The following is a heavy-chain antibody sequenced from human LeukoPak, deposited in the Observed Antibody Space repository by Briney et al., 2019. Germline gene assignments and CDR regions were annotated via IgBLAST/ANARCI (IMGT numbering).Heavy chain of an antibody. D-gene: IGHD4-23*01. Sequence: GGSLRLSCAASGFTFSSYWMHWVRQAPGKGLVWVSRINSDGSSTSYADSVKGRFTISRDNAKNTLYLQMNSLRAEDTAVYYCARPVVTPVDDAFDIWGQGTMVTVSS. CDR1: GFTFSSYW. CDR3: ARPVVTPVDDAFDI. CDR2: INSDGSST. J-gene: IGHJ3*02. V-gene: IGHV3-74*01.